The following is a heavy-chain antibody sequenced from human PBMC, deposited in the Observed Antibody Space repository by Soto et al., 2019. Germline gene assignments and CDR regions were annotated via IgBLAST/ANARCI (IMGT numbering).Heavy chain of an antibody. D-gene: IGHD2-2*02. CDR1: GFTFSSYG. J-gene: IGHJ4*02. V-gene: IGHV3-33*01. Sequence: PGGSLRLSCAASGFTFSSYGMHWVRQAPGKGLEWVAVIWYDGSNKYYADSVKGRFTISRDNSKNTLYLQMNSLRAEDTAVYYCARDLEAYCSNTSCYMPLFDYWGQGTLVTVSS. CDR3: ARDLEAYCSNTSCYMPLFDY. CDR2: IWYDGSNK.